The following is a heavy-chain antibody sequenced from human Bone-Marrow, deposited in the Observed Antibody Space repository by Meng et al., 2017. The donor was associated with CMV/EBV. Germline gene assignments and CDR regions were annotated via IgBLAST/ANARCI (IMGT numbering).Heavy chain of an antibody. J-gene: IGHJ4*02. CDR1: GFTFSNYG. V-gene: IGHV3-30*04. D-gene: IGHD1-26*01. CDR3: ARRTGGSYHFDY. Sequence: GESLKISCAASGFTFSNYGMHWVRQAPGMGLEWLAFISYDGRKIYYSDSVKGRFTISRDNAKNSLYLQMNSLRAEDTAVYYCARRTGGSYHFDYWGQGTLVTVSS. CDR2: ISYDGRKI.